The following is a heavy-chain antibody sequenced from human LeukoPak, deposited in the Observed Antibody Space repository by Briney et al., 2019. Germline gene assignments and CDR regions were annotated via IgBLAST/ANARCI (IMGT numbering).Heavy chain of an antibody. D-gene: IGHD6-6*01. CDR1: GGSISSGDYY. Sequence: SETLSLTCTVSGGSISSGDYYWGWIRQPPGKGLEWIGSLYYRGSTYYNPSLKSRVTISVDTPNNQSSLKVISVTAADTAVYYCARELEYGSSYYLYYYMDVWGKGTTVTVSS. J-gene: IGHJ6*03. CDR2: LYYRGST. V-gene: IGHV4-39*07. CDR3: ARELEYGSSYYLYYYMDV.